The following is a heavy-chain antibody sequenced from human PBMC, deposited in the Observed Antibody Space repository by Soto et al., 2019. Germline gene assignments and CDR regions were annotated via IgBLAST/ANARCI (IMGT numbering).Heavy chain of an antibody. J-gene: IGHJ6*02. D-gene: IGHD2-15*01. Sequence: GASVKVSCKASGYTFTSYDIHWVRQAPGQRLEWMGWINAGNGNTKYSQKFQGRVTITRDTSASTAYMEMSSLRSEDTAVYYCASEYCSGRSCPLYYGTEVWGQGTTVTVSS. CDR2: INAGNGNT. V-gene: IGHV1-3*01. CDR1: GYTFTSYD. CDR3: ASEYCSGRSCPLYYGTEV.